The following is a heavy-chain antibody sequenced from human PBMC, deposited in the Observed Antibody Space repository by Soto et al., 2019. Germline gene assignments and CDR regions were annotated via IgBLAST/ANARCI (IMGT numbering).Heavy chain of an antibody. J-gene: IGHJ4*02. CDR1: GFSFSNYA. D-gene: IGHD4-17*01. CDR3: AKESMPEHYGDTLFDH. CDR2: FSAGGRA. Sequence: EVQLLESGGGLVQPGESLRLSCEASGFSFSNYALSWVRQAPGKGLEWVSTFSAGGRAYYADSVKGRFTIAKDFSKNTLHLQTNSLRAEDSAVYFCAKESMPEHYGDTLFDHWGQGTRVTVSS. V-gene: IGHV3-23*01.